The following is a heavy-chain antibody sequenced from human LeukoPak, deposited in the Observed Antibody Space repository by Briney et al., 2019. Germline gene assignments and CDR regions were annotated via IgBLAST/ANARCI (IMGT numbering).Heavy chain of an antibody. CDR1: GFTFSSYG. D-gene: IGHD2-2*01. CDR2: IWYDGSNK. V-gene: IGHV3-33*01. J-gene: IGHJ6*02. Sequence: GGSLRLSCAASGFTFSSYGMHWVRQAPGKGLEWVAVIWYDGSNKYYADSVKGRFTISRDNSKNTLYLQMTSLRAEDTAVYYCARDHVDIVVLPAAPYYYYGMDVWGQGTTVTVSS. CDR3: ARDHVDIVVLPAAPYYYYGMDV.